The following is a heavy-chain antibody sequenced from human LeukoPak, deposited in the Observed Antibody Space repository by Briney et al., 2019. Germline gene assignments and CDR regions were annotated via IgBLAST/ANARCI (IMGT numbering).Heavy chain of an antibody. CDR2: INAGNGNT. Sequence: ASVKVSCKASGHTFTSYAMHWVRQAPGQRLEWMGWINAGNGNTKYSQKFQGRVTITRDTSASTAYMELSSLRSEDTAVYYCARASMHYGSGSSDYYYYGMDVWGQGTTVTVSS. J-gene: IGHJ6*02. CDR1: GHTFTSYA. D-gene: IGHD3-10*01. V-gene: IGHV1-3*01. CDR3: ARASMHYGSGSSDYYYYGMDV.